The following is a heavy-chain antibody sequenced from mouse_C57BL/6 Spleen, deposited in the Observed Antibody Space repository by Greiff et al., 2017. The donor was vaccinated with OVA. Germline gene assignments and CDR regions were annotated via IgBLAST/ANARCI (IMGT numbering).Heavy chain of an antibody. V-gene: IGHV1-80*01. J-gene: IGHJ3*01. CDR1: GYAFSSYW. CDR3: ARWESNPWFAY. Sequence: VQLKESGAELVKPGASVKISCKASGYAFSSYWMNWVKQRPGKGLEWIGQIYPGDGDTNYNGKFKGKATLTADKSSSTAYMQLSSLTSEDSAVYFCARWESNPWFAYWGQGTLVTVSA. D-gene: IGHD2-5*01. CDR2: IYPGDGDT.